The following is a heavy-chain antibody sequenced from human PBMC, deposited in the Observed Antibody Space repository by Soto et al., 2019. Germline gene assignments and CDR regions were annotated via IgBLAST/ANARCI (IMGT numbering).Heavy chain of an antibody. D-gene: IGHD2-2*01. Sequence: GAAVKVSCKASGYTFTSYVISWVLQAPGQGLEWMGWISSYNGNTNYAQKLQGRVTMTTDTSTSTAYMELSSLRSEDTAIYYCARDPGRSSNRWRVRQVADGDYYVMDVWGQGTTVTVSS. J-gene: IGHJ6*02. CDR1: GYTFTSYV. CDR3: ARDPGRSSNRWRVRQVADGDYYVMDV. CDR2: ISSYNGNT. V-gene: IGHV1-18*01.